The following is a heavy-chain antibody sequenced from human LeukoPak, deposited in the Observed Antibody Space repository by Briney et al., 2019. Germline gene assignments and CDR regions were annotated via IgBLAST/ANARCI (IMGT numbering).Heavy chain of an antibody. J-gene: IGHJ3*02. CDR2: IGTAGDP. V-gene: IGHV3-13*05. D-gene: IGHD6-19*01. CDR3: ARGSSGWYEDAFGI. CDR1: GFTFSSYD. Sequence: GGSLRLSCAASGFTFSSYDMHWVRQATGKGLEWVSAIGTAGDPYYPGSVKGRFTISRENAKNSLYLQMNSLRAGDTAVYYCARGSSGWYEDAFGIWGQGTMVTVSS.